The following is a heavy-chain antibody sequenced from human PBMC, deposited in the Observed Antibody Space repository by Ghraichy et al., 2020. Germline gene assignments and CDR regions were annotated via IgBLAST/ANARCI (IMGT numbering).Heavy chain of an antibody. Sequence: ASVKVSCKVSGYTLTELSMHWVRQAPGKGLEWMGGFDPEDGETIYAQKFQGRVTMTEDTSTDTAYMELSSLRSEDTAVYYCATDISGSYYIAHFDYWGQGTLVTVSS. J-gene: IGHJ4*02. CDR2: FDPEDGET. D-gene: IGHD1-26*01. CDR1: GYTLTELS. V-gene: IGHV1-24*01. CDR3: ATDISGSYYIAHFDY.